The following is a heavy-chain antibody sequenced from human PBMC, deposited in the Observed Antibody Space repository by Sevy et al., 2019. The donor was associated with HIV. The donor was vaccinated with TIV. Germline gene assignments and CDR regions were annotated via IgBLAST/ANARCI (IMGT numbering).Heavy chain of an antibody. J-gene: IGHJ4*02. Sequence: GGSLRRSCAASGFAPSTYGMHWVRQAPGKGLEWVAVIGYDGSNKYYADSVKGRFSISRDKSRNTHLLQMDSLRAEETAVYYCARDPRMYGDYLLAYFDYWGQGTLVTVSS. V-gene: IGHV3-33*01. CDR3: ARDPRMYGDYLLAYFDY. D-gene: IGHD2-8*01. CDR1: GFAPSTYG. CDR2: IGYDGSNK.